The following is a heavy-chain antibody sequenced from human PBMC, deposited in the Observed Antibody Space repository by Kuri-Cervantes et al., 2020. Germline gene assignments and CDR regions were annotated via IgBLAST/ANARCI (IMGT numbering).Heavy chain of an antibody. CDR3: VKDGGKGPP. V-gene: IGHV3-23*01. Sequence: GESLKISFAASGFTFSSYAMSWVRQAPGKGLEWVSAISGSGGSTYYADSVKGRFTISRDNAKNSLYLQMNSLRAEDTALYYCVKDGGKGPPCGQGTLVTVSS. CDR1: GFTFSSYA. D-gene: IGHD3-16*01. CDR2: ISGSGGST. J-gene: IGHJ5*02.